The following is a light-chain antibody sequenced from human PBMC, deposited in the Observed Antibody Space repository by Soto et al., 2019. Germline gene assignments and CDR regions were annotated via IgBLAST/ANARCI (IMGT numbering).Light chain of an antibody. V-gene: IGKV3D-20*01. CDR2: DAS. CDR3: QQYGSSPRLT. J-gene: IGKJ4*01. Sequence: EIVLTQSPATLSLSPGERATLSCGASQSVNSSYLAWYQQKPGLAPRLLIYDASRRATGIPDRFSGSGSGTDFTLNISRLEPEDFAVYYWQQYGSSPRLTFGGGTKVEIK. CDR1: QSVNSSY.